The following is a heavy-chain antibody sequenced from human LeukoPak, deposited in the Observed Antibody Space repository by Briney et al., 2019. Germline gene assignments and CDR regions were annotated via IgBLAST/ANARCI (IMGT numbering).Heavy chain of an antibody. J-gene: IGHJ6*02. D-gene: IGHD4-17*01. CDR1: GYTFTSYG. CDR2: ISAYNGNT. Sequence: VASVKVSCKASGYTFTSYGISWVRQAPGQGLEWMGWISAYNGNTNYAQKLQGRVTMTTDTSTSTAYMELSSLRSEDTAVYYCARVRAIYGDYAGRYYYYGMDVWGQGTTVTVSS. V-gene: IGHV1-18*01. CDR3: ARVRAIYGDYAGRYYYYGMDV.